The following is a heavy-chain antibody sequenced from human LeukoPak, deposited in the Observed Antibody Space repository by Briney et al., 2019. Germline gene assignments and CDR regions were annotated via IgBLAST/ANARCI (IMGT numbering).Heavy chain of an antibody. CDR2: ISAYNGNT. D-gene: IGHD1-1*01. CDR3: ATGRILRYNWNDGEGYYFDY. CDR1: GYTFTSYG. Sequence: VASVKVSCKASGYTFTSYGISWVRQAPGQGLEWMGWISAYNGNTNYAQKLQGSVTMTEDTSTDTAYMELSSLRSEDTAVYYCATGRILRYNWNDGEGYYFDYWGQGTLVTVSS. J-gene: IGHJ4*02. V-gene: IGHV1-18*01.